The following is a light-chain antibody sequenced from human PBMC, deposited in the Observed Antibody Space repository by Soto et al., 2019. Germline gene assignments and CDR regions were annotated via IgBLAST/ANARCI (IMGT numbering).Light chain of an antibody. V-gene: IGKV1-5*01. CDR2: DVS. CDR3: QQYNSYWT. CDR1: QSITNF. Sequence: DVQMIQSPSTLSASVGDRVTITCRASQSITNFLAWYQQRPGKAPKLLIYDVSTLESGVPSRFSGSGSGTEFTLTISSLQPDDFATYYCQQYNSYWTFGQGTKVDIK. J-gene: IGKJ1*01.